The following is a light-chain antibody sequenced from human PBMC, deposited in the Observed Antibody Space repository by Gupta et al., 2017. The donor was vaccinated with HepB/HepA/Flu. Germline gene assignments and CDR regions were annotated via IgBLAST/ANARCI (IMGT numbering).Light chain of an antibody. J-gene: IGKJ5*01. CDR3: QQLNSYPIT. CDR2: SAS. V-gene: IGKV1-9*01. Sequence: DIQLTQSTSFLSASVGDRVTITCRASQGISTYLAWYQQKPERVPKVLIYSASTLQSGVPSRFSGSGSGTKFTLTISSLQPEDFATYYCQQLNSYPITFGQGTRLEIK. CDR1: QGISTY.